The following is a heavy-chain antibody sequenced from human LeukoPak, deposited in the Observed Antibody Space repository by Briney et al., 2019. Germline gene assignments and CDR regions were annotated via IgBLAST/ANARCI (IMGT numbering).Heavy chain of an antibody. CDR1: GGSFSGHY. Sequence: PSETLSLTCAVYGGSFSGHYWSSIRQPPGKGLQWIGEINHSVSTNYNPSLKSRVTISVDTSKNQISLKPSSATASDTAVYYCARERQGHYWGQGTLVTVST. J-gene: IGHJ4*02. CDR3: ARERQGHY. CDR2: INHSVST. V-gene: IGHV4-34*01.